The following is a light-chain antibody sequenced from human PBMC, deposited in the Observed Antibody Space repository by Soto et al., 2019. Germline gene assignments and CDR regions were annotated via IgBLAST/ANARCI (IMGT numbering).Light chain of an antibody. V-gene: IGKV2-30*01. CDR3: MQGTHWPFT. J-gene: IGKJ2*01. CDR1: QGLVYSNGNTF. CDR2: EVS. Sequence: DVVLTQSPLSLPVTLGQPASISCTSTQGLVYSNGNTFLNWFLQRPGQSPRRLIYEVSNRDSGVPDRFRGSGSGTDFTLKISRVEAEDVGIYFCMQGTHWPFTFGQGTKLEI.